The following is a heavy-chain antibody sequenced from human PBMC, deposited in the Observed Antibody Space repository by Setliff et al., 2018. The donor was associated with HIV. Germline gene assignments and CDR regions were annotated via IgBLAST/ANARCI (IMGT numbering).Heavy chain of an antibody. Sequence: GASVKVSCKASGYTFTSYYLHWVRQAPGQGLEWMGMINPSGGSASYAQKFQGRVTITRDASASTAYMELSSLRSEDTVVYYCARSPGDYLFDYWGQGTLVTVSS. CDR2: INPSGGSA. CDR3: ARSPGDYLFDY. D-gene: IGHD4-17*01. J-gene: IGHJ4*02. CDR1: GYTFTSYY. V-gene: IGHV1-46*01.